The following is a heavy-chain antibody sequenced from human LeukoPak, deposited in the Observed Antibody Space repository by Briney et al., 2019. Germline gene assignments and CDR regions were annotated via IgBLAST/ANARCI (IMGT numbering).Heavy chain of an antibody. D-gene: IGHD3-3*01. V-gene: IGHV1-2*02. CDR3: ARVDYDFWSGYPYNWFDP. Sequence: ETSVKVSCKASGYTFTGYYMHWVRQAPGQGLEWMGWINPNSGGTNYAQKFQGRVTMTRDTSISTAYMELSRLRSDDTAVYYCARVDYDFWSGYPYNWFDPWGQGTLVTVSS. J-gene: IGHJ5*02. CDR1: GYTFTGYY. CDR2: INPNSGGT.